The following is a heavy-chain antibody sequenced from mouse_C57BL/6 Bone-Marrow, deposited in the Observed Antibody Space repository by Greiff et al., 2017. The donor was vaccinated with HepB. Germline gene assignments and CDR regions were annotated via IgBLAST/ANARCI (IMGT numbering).Heavy chain of an antibody. V-gene: IGHV1-64*01. J-gene: IGHJ1*03. CDR1: GYTFTSYW. CDR2: IHPNSGST. D-gene: IGHD1-1*01. Sequence: QVQLQQPGAELVKPGASVKLSCKASGYTFTSYWMPWVKQRPGQGLEWIGMIHPNSGSTNYNEKFKSKATLTVDKSSSTAYMQLSSLTSEDSAVYYCARRGYGSSYGYFDVWGTGTTVTVSS. CDR3: ARRGYGSSYGYFDV.